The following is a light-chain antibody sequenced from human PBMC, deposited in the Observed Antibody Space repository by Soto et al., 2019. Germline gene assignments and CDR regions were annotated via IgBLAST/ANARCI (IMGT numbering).Light chain of an antibody. Sequence: EIVLTQSPGTLSLSPGERATLSCRASQSVRSNFLAWYQQKPGQAPRLLIYGASNRATGIPDRFSGSGSGTDFTLNITRLEAEDFAMYYCQRYDSLRTFGQGTKVEI. V-gene: IGKV3-20*01. J-gene: IGKJ1*01. CDR2: GAS. CDR3: QRYDSLRT. CDR1: QSVRSNF.